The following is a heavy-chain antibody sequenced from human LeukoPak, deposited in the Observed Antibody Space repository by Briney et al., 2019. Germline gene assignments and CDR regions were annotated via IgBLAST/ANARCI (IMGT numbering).Heavy chain of an antibody. D-gene: IGHD1-1*01. Sequence: GGSLRLSCAASGFTVSSNYMSWVRQAPGKGLEWVSVIYSGGSTYSADSVKGRFTISRDNSKNTLYLQMNSLRAEDTAVYYCAKRGTTLYNWFDPWGKGTLVTVSS. CDR1: GFTVSSNY. CDR2: IYSGGST. CDR3: AKRGTTLYNWFDP. V-gene: IGHV3-66*04. J-gene: IGHJ5*02.